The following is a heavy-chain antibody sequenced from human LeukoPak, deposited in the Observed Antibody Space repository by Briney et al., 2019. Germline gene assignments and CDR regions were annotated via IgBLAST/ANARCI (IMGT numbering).Heavy chain of an antibody. CDR3: ARHTGEYSYGYRYFEH. CDR1: GGSLSSYY. Sequence: PSETLSLTCTVSGGSLSSYYWSWIRQPPGEGLEWIGYSHYSGSTNYNPSLKSRVIISVDTSENQFSLKLSSVTAADTAVYYCARHTGEYSYGYRYFEHWGQGTVVFVSS. CDR2: SHYSGST. V-gene: IGHV4-59*08. J-gene: IGHJ4*02. D-gene: IGHD5-18*01.